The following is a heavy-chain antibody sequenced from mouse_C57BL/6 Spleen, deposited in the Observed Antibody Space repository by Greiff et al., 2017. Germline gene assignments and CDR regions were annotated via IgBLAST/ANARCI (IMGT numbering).Heavy chain of an antibody. CDR1: GFNIKDYY. Sequence: EVKLQQSGAELVRPGASVKLSCTASGFNIKDYYMHWVKQRPEQGLEWIGRIDPEDGDTEYAPKFQGKATMTADTPSNTAYLQLSSLTSEDTAVYYCTTVEAFAYWGQGTLVTVSA. CDR3: TTVEAFAY. CDR2: IDPEDGDT. J-gene: IGHJ3*01. V-gene: IGHV14-1*01.